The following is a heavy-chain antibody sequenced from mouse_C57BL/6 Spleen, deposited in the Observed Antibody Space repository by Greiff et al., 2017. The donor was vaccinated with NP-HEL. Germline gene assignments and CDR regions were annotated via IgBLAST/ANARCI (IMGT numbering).Heavy chain of an antibody. Sequence: VQVVESGPELVKPGASVKISCKASGYAFSSSWMNWVKQRPGKGLEWIGRIYPGDGDTNYNGKFKGKATLTADKSSSTAYMQLSSLTSEDSAVYFCARKGENFDYWGQGTTLTVSS. CDR2: IYPGDGDT. J-gene: IGHJ2*01. CDR3: ARKGENFDY. CDR1: GYAFSSSW. V-gene: IGHV1-82*01.